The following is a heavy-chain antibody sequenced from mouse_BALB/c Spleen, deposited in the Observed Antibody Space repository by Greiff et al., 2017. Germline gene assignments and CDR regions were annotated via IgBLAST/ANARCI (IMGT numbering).Heavy chain of an antibody. CDR1: GDSITSGY. V-gene: IGHV3-8*02. J-gene: IGHJ1*01. CDR3: ARYYYYGSSYYWYFDV. Sequence: EVQLQESGPSLVKPSQTLSLTCSVTGDSITSGYWNWIRKFPGNKLEYMGYISYSGSTYYNPSLKSRISITRDTSKNQYYLQLNSVTTEDTATYYCARYYYYGSSYYWYFDVWGAGTTVTVSS. CDR2: ISYSGST. D-gene: IGHD1-1*01.